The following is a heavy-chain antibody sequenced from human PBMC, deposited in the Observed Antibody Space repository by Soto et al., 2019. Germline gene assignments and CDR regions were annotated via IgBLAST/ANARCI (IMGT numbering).Heavy chain of an antibody. J-gene: IGHJ5*02. D-gene: IGHD6-25*01. CDR1: GFTFSSYA. Sequence: VGSLRLSCAASGFTFSSYAMSWVRQAPGQGLEWVSAISGSGGSTYYADSVKGRFTISRDNSKNTLYLQMNSLRAEDTAVYYCAKDHVYSTGDNCFDPWGQGTLVTVSS. CDR2: ISGSGGST. V-gene: IGHV3-23*01. CDR3: AKDHVYSTGDNCFDP.